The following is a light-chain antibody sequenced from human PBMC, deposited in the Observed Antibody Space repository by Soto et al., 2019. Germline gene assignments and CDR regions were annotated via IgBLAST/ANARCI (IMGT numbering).Light chain of an antibody. Sequence: QSVLTQPASVSGSPGQSITISCTGTSSDVGAYNYASWYQQHPGKAPKLMIYEVSNRPSGVSNRFSGSKSGNTASLTIFGLQAEDEADYYCSSYTSSSSYVFGTGTKVTVL. V-gene: IGLV2-14*01. CDR1: SSDVGAYNY. CDR2: EVS. CDR3: SSYTSSSSYV. J-gene: IGLJ1*01.